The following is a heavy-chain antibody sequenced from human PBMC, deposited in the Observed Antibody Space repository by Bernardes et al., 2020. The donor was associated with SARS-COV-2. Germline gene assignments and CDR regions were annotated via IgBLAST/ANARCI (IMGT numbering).Heavy chain of an antibody. V-gene: IGHV4-39*01. CDR3: ARHYQLPQNTYNWFDP. CDR1: GVPIYSGSHY. J-gene: IGHJ5*02. CDR2: ISYRGSA. Sequence: SETLSLTCTVSGVPIYSGSHYWGWIRQPPGKALEWIASISYRGSAHYNPSLKSRVTVFVDMSQNEISLKVNSVTAADTAIYYCARHYQLPQNTYNWFDPWGQGTLVSVSS. D-gene: IGHD2-2*01.